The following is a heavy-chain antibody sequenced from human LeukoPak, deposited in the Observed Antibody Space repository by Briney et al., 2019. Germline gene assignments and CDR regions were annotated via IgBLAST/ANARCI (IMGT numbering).Heavy chain of an antibody. V-gene: IGHV3-21*01. CDR2: ISSSSSYI. Sequence: GRSLRLSCAASGFTFSSYSMNWVRQAPGKGLEWVSSISSSSSYIYYADSVKGRFTISRDNAKNSLYLQMNSLRAEDTAVYYCARVAPGYYYGSGSYYNWGPDYWGQGTLVTVSS. J-gene: IGHJ4*02. D-gene: IGHD3-10*01. CDR1: GFTFSSYS. CDR3: ARVAPGYYYGSGSYYNWGPDY.